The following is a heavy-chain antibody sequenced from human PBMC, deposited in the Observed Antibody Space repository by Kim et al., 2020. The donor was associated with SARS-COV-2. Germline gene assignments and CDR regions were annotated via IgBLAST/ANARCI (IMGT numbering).Heavy chain of an antibody. CDR3: ARVSGYDHSSWYPRFDY. J-gene: IGHJ4*02. Sequence: GGSLRLSCAASGFTFDDYGMSWVRQAPGKGLEWVSGINWNGGSTGYADSVKGRFTISRDNAKNSLYLQMNSLRAEDTALYYCARVSGYDHSSWYPRFDYWGQGTLVTVSS. CDR2: INWNGGST. D-gene: IGHD6-13*01. V-gene: IGHV3-20*04. CDR1: GFTFDDYG.